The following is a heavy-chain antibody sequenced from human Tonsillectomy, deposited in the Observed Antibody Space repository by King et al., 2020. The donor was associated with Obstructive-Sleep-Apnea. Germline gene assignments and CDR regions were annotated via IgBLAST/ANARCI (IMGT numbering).Heavy chain of an antibody. D-gene: IGHD2-15*01. CDR2: IYYSGST. CDR1: GGSISSYY. CDR3: ARVYCSGGSCYPFDY. V-gene: IGHV4-59*01. J-gene: IGHJ4*02. Sequence: QLQESGPGLVKPSETLSLTCTVSGGSISSYYWSWIRPPPGKGLEWIGYIYYSGSTNYNPSLKSRVTISVDTSKNQFSLKLSSVTAADTAVYYCARVYCSGGSCYPFDYXGQGTLVTVSS.